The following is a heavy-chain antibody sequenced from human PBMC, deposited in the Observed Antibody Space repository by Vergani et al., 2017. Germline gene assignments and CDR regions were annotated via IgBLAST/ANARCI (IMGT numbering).Heavy chain of an antibody. V-gene: IGHV3-15*01. CDR2: IKSKADGETT. CDR1: GFTFSNAW. CDR3: TTGGGVFRFKVGPG. J-gene: IGHJ4*02. Sequence: EVPLVESGGRLVKPGGSLRLSCAASGFTFSNAWLSWVRQAPGKGLEWVARIKSKADGETTDYAAPVKGRFSISRDDSKTTLYLEINSLKTEDTAVYYCTTGGGVFRFKVGPGGGQGTLVTVSS. D-gene: IGHD2-8*02.